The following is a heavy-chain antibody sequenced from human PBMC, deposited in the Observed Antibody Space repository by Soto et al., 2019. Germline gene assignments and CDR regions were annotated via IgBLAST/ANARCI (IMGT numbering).Heavy chain of an antibody. CDR2: ITWNGRRV. Sequence: EVQLVESGGGWVQPGRSLRLSCEGSGFTFENYAMHWVRQVPGKGLEWVSGITWNGRRVGYVDSVKGRFTISRDNTKNSLYLEMNSLRAEDTALYHCARDIGYDWNYSWFDPWGKGTTVTVSS. D-gene: IGHD1-7*01. J-gene: IGHJ6*04. CDR3: ARDIGYDWNYSWFDP. V-gene: IGHV3-9*01. CDR1: GFTFENYA.